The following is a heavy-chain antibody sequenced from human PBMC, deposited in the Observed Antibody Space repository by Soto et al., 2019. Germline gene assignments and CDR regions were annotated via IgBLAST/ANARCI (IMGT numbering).Heavy chain of an antibody. CDR3: ARTRGAMIYAISVYGMDV. CDR1: GFSFSSFA. V-gene: IGHV3-23*01. CDR2: ISGSADST. J-gene: IGHJ6*02. Sequence: EVQLLESGGGFIHPGGSLRLSCAASGFSFSSFAMNWVRQAPGKGLEWVSIISGSADSTFYADSVKGLFTISRDNSKSTLYLQINGLRAEDTAVYYCARTRGAMIYAISVYGMDVWGQGTTVTVSS. D-gene: IGHD2-8*01.